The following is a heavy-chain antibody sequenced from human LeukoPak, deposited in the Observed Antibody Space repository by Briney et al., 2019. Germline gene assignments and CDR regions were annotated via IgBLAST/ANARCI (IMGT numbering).Heavy chain of an antibody. Sequence: GGSLRLSCEASGFTFSSYGMSWVRQAPGKGLEWVSAITGSSDSTYYADSVKGRFTSSRDNSKSTLFLQMNSLRAEDTAIYYCAKGSSNSRPYYFDYWGQGTLATVSS. CDR1: GFTFSSYG. CDR2: ITGSSDST. D-gene: IGHD1-1*01. V-gene: IGHV3-23*01. J-gene: IGHJ4*02. CDR3: AKGSSNSRPYYFDY.